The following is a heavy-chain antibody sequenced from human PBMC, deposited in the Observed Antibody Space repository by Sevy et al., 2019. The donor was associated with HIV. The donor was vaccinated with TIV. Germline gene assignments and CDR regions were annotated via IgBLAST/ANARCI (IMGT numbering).Heavy chain of an antibody. D-gene: IGHD1-20*01. CDR3: AKGNVDNWKVGSPDPFDY. Sequence: GSLRLSCAASGFTFSSYGMHWVRQAPGKGLEWVAVISYDGSNKYYADSVKGRFTISRDNSKNTLYLQMNSLRAEDTAVYYCAKGNVDNWKVGSPDPFDYWGQGTLVTVSS. V-gene: IGHV3-30*18. CDR1: GFTFSSYG. CDR2: ISYDGSNK. J-gene: IGHJ4*02.